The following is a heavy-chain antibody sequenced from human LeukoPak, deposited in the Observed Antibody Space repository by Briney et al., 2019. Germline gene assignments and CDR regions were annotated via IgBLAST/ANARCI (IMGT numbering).Heavy chain of an antibody. CDR1: GYSFTSYW. J-gene: IGHJ4*02. Sequence: GESLKISCKGSGYSFTSYWLGWVRQMPGNGLEWMGIIYPGDSNTRYSPSFQGQVTISADKSISTAYLQWSSLKASDTAMYYCARLLVGNWNVYFEYWGQGTLVTVSS. CDR3: ARLLVGNWNVYFEY. V-gene: IGHV5-51*01. D-gene: IGHD1-1*01. CDR2: IYPGDSNT.